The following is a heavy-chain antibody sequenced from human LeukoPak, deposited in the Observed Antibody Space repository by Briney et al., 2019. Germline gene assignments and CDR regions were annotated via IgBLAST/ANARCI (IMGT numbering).Heavy chain of an antibody. CDR2: MNPNSGNT. J-gene: IGHJ5*02. D-gene: IGHD4-23*01. CDR1: GYTFTSYD. CDR3: ARDYGGNSGWFDP. V-gene: IGHV1-8*01. Sequence: ASVKVSCKASGYTFTSYDLNWVRQATGQGLEWMGWMNPNSGNTGYAQKFQGRVTLTRDTSTSTAYMELSSLRSEDTAAYYCARDYGGNSGWFDPWGQGTLVTVSS.